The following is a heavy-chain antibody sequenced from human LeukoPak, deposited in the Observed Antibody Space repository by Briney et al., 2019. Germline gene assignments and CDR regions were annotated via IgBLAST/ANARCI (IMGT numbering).Heavy chain of an antibody. CDR3: ARQVAAASPLGY. CDR1: GGSISSGSYY. V-gene: IGHV4-61*02. D-gene: IGHD6-13*01. J-gene: IGHJ4*02. CDR2: IYTSGST. Sequence: PSETLSLTCTVSGGSISSGSYYWSWIRQPAGKGLEWIGRIYTSGSTNYNPSLKSRVTISVDTSKNQFSLKLSSVTAADTAVYYCARQVAAASPLGYWGQGTLVTVSS.